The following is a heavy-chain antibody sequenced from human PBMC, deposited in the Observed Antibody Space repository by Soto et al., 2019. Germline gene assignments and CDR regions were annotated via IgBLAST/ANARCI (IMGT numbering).Heavy chain of an antibody. V-gene: IGHV4-59*01. CDR3: ARVNYGNYYYYYGMDV. J-gene: IGHJ6*02. CDR2: IYYSGST. CDR1: GGSISNYY. D-gene: IGHD4-17*01. Sequence: SETLSLTCTVSGGSISNYYLSWIRQPPGKGQEWIGYIYYSGSTNYNPSLKSRVTIAVYTSKNQFSLKLNSVTAADTAVYYCARVNYGNYYYYYGMDVWGQGTTVT.